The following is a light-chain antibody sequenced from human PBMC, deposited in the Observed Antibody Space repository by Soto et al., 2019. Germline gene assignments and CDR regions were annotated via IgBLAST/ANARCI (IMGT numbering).Light chain of an antibody. J-gene: IGKJ5*01. CDR2: DAS. V-gene: IGKV1-33*01. CDR1: QNINNY. Sequence: DLHMTQTPSSLSASVGDRGTITCQASQNINNYLNWYQQKPGRAPKLLNCDASNLEAGVPSRFRGSGSGTDFTFTISXLQPEDTATYYCQQYGNLHTFGQGRRLEIK. CDR3: QQYGNLHT.